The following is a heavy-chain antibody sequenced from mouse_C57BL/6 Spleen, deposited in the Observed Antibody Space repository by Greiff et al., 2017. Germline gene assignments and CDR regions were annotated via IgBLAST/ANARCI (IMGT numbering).Heavy chain of an antibody. CDR1: GYTFTSYW. CDR3: ARGDSSYDYWYFDV. V-gene: IGHV1-53*01. J-gene: IGHJ1*03. CDR2: INPSNGGT. D-gene: IGHD1-1*01. Sequence: QVQLQQPGTELVKPGASVKLSCKASGYTFTSYWMHWVKQRPGQGLEWIGNINPSNGGTNYNEKFKSKATLTVDKSSSTAYMQRSSLTSEDSAVYYCARGDSSYDYWYFDVWGTGTTVTVSS.